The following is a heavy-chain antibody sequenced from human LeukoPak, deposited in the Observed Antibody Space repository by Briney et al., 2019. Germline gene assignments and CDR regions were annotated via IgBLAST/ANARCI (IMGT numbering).Heavy chain of an antibody. CDR1: DFSFTTYT. D-gene: IGHD2-15*01. CDR2: ISGGDPTT. CDR3: ARDHDRYCSGGSCSEFDY. Sequence: GGSLRLSCAASDFSFTTYTMSWVRQAPGKGPEWVSSISGGDPTTYYADSVKGRFTISRDNSKSTLYLQMNSLRAEDTAAYYCARDHDRYCSGGSCSEFDYWGQGTLVTVSS. J-gene: IGHJ4*02. V-gene: IGHV3-23*01.